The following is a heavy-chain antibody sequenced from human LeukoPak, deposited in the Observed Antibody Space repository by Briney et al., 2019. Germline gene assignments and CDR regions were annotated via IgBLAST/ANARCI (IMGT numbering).Heavy chain of an antibody. Sequence: PSETLSLTCTVSGGSISSGGYYWSWIRQPPGKGLEWIGYIYHSGSTYYNPSLKSRVTISVDRSKNQFSLQFDSVTAADTAVYFCARGLSDAFDIWGQGTMVTVSS. CDR3: ARGLSDAFDI. CDR2: IYHSGST. V-gene: IGHV4-30-2*02. J-gene: IGHJ3*02. CDR1: GGSISSGGYY. D-gene: IGHD3-16*01.